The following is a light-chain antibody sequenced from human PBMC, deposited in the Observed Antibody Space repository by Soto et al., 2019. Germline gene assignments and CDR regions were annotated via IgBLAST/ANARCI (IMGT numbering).Light chain of an antibody. CDR3: SSYTYSTTRSYV. V-gene: IGLV2-14*01. Sequence: QSALTQPASVSGSPGQSITISCTGTSSDVGGYNYVSWYQQHPGKAPKLMIYDVSNRPSRVSNRFSGSKSGNTASLTISGLQAEDEADYYCSSYTYSTTRSYVFGTGTKLTVL. CDR2: DVS. J-gene: IGLJ1*01. CDR1: SSDVGGYNY.